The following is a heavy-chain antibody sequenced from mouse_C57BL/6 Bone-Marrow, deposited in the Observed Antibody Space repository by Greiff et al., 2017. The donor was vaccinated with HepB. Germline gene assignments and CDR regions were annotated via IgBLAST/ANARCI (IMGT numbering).Heavy chain of an antibody. Sequence: VQLQQPGAELVKPGASVKLSCKASGYTFTSYWMHWVKQRPGQGLEWIGMIHPNSGSTNYNEKFKSKATLTVDKSSSTAYMQLSSLTSEDSAVYYCARGCYGSSFWFAYWGQGTLVTVSA. D-gene: IGHD1-1*01. CDR3: ARGCYGSSFWFAY. V-gene: IGHV1-64*01. CDR1: GYTFTSYW. CDR2: IHPNSGST. J-gene: IGHJ3*01.